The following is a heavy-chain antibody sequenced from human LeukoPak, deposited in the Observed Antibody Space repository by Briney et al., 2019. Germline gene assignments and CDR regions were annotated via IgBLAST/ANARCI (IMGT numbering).Heavy chain of an antibody. V-gene: IGHV1-18*01. CDR1: GYNFNSYG. D-gene: IGHD3-22*01. Sequence: ASVKVSCKASGYNFNSYGISWLRQVPGQGPEWMGWISGYNGLTRYGKNVQGRVTLTTDTSTRTAYMELRSLRSDDTAVYYCARANPAPYDSSGYNFRGYFDYWGQGTRVTVSS. CDR3: ARANPAPYDSSGYNFRGYFDY. J-gene: IGHJ4*02. CDR2: ISGYNGLT.